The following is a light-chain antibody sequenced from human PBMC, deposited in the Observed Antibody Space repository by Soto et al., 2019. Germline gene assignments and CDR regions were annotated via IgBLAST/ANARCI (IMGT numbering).Light chain of an antibody. V-gene: IGKV3-20*01. CDR1: QSFTSTS. CDR3: QHYDSSPRT. CDR2: GAS. J-gene: IGKJ1*01. Sequence: EIVLTQSPGTLSLSPGERATLSCRASQSFTSTSLAWYQQTPGQAPRLLISGASRRAAGIPDRFSVSGSGTDFTLAISRLESEDIAVYYGQHYDSSPRTFGQGTRVEIK.